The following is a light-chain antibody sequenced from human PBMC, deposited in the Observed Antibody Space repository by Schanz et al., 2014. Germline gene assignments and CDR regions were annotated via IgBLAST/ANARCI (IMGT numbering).Light chain of an antibody. CDR3: CSYAGSYTFV. Sequence: QSALTQPRSVSGSPGRSVTISCTGTSSDVGHYNYVSWYQQHSGKAPKLIIYDVTERPSGVPDRFSGSKSGNTASLTISGLQAEDEADYYCCSYAGSYTFVFGGGTKLTVL. CDR2: DVT. V-gene: IGLV2-11*01. J-gene: IGLJ2*01. CDR1: SSDVGHYNY.